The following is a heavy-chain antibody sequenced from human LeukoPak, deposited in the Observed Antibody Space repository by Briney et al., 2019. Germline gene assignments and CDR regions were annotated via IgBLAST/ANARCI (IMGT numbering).Heavy chain of an antibody. J-gene: IGHJ4*02. Sequence: PGGSLRLSCGASGFTFSSYGMTWVRQAPGKGLECVSHISSRGDVISYEDSVKGRFIISRDDAESSLYLQMNSLRVEDTAVYYCARDEDGDQEFDYWGQGTLVTVSS. D-gene: IGHD7-27*01. CDR2: ISSRGDVI. V-gene: IGHV3-48*03. CDR3: ARDEDGDQEFDY. CDR1: GFTFSSYG.